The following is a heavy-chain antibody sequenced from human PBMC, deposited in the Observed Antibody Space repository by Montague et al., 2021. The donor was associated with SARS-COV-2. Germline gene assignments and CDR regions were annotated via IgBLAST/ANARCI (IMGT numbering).Heavy chain of an antibody. CDR2: LDKSGTT. J-gene: IGHJ6*02. D-gene: IGHD3-16*01. CDR1: GGSISYGCYF. V-gene: IGHV4-31*03. Sequence: TLSLTCTVSGGSISYGCYFWNWIRQHPGKGLEWIGYLDKSGTTQYNLSLKSRVSLSVDTSKNQFSLNLRSATAADTALYYCARDRGGIDVWGQGTTVIVSS. CDR3: ARDRGGIDV.